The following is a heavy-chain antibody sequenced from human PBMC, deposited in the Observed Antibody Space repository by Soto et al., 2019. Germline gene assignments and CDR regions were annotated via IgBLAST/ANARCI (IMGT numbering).Heavy chain of an antibody. J-gene: IGHJ6*02. CDR2: TYYRSKWYN. D-gene: IGHD1-26*01. Sequence: SQTLSLTCAISGDSVSSNSAAWNWIRQSPSRGLEWLGRTYYRSKWYNDYAVSVKSRITINPDTSKNQFSLQLNSVTPEDTAVYYCARGEVGATDYYYFYGMDVWGPGTTVTVFS. CDR3: ARGEVGATDYYYFYGMDV. CDR1: GDSVSSNSAA. V-gene: IGHV6-1*01.